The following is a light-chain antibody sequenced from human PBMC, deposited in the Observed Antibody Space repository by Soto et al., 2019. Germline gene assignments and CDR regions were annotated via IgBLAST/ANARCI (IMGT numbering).Light chain of an antibody. CDR1: QSISSW. CDR2: DAS. Sequence: DIQMTQSPSTLSASVGDRVTITCRASQSISSWLAWYQQKPGKAPKLLIYDASSLESGVPSRFSGSGSGTEFTLNSSRLQPDDFATYYCQQYNSPLTFGGGTKVEIK. V-gene: IGKV1-5*01. J-gene: IGKJ4*01. CDR3: QQYNSPLT.